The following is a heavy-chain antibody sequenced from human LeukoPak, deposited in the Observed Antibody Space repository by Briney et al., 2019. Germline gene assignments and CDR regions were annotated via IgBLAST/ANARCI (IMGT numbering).Heavy chain of an antibody. CDR1: GYTFTSYY. V-gene: IGHV1-46*01. CDR3: ARTMIVGKNWFDP. Sequence: ASVKVSCKASGYTFTSYYMHRVRQAPGQGLEWMGIINPSGGSTSYAQKFQGRVTMTRDMSTSTVYMELSSLRSEDTAVYYCARTMIVGKNWFDPWGQGTLVTVSS. CDR2: INPSGGST. D-gene: IGHD3-22*01. J-gene: IGHJ5*02.